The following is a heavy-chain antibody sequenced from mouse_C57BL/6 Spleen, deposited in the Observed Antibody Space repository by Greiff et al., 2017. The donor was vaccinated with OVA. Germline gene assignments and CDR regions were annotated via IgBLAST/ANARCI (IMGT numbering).Heavy chain of an antibody. CDR3: ARCDYDVYYYAMDY. D-gene: IGHD2-4*01. J-gene: IGHJ4*01. CDR1: GYAFSSSW. V-gene: IGHV1-82*01. Sequence: QVQLQQSGPELVKPGASVKISCKASGYAFSSSWMNWVQQTPGKGLEWIGRIYPGDGATNYNAKFKGKANLTDDKSSSTAYMQLSSLTADDSAVYYCARCDYDVYYYAMDYWGQGTSVTVSS. CDR2: IYPGDGAT.